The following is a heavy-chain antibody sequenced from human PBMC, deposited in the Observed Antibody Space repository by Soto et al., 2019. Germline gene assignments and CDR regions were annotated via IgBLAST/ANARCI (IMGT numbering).Heavy chain of an antibody. CDR2: ISYDGSNK. J-gene: IGHJ6*02. CDR1: GFTFSSYG. Sequence: GGSLRLSCAASGFTFSSYGMHWVRQAPGKGLEWVAVISYDGSNKYYADSVKGRFTISRDNSKNTLYLQMNSLRAEDTAVYYCAKDGAGYYGMDVWGQGTTVTVSS. V-gene: IGHV3-30*18. D-gene: IGHD1-26*01. CDR3: AKDGAGYYGMDV.